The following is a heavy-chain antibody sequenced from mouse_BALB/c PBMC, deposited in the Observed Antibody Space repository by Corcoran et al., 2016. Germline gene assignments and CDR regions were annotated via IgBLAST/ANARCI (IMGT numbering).Heavy chain of an antibody. CDR3: ARDRDWYFDV. CDR2: VNPNNGDT. D-gene: IGHD2-14*01. J-gene: IGHJ1*01. Sequence: EVQLQQSGPELVKPGASVKMSCKASGYTFTDYYMKWMKQSLGKSLEWIGDVNPNNGDTNYDQKFKGKATLTVDKSSSTAYMQLNSRTSEDSAVYYCARDRDWYFDVWGAGTTVTVSS. CDR1: GYTFTDYY. V-gene: IGHV1-26*01.